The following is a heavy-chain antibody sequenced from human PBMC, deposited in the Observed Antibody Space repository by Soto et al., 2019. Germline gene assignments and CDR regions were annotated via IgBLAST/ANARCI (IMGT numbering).Heavy chain of an antibody. D-gene: IGHD2-2*01. CDR3: AKGSSSSRPYYFDY. CDR2: ITDGGGDT. V-gene: IGHV3-23*01. CDR1: GFTFSNYA. J-gene: IGHJ4*02. Sequence: GGSLRISCAASGFTFSNYAMGWVRQAPGRGLEWFSAITDGGGDTYYADSVKGRFTISRDNSDNTLYLQMNSLRAEDTAVYYCAKGSSSSRPYYFDYWGQGTLVTVSS.